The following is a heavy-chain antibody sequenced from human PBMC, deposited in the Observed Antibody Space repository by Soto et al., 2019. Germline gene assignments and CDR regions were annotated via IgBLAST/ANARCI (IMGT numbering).Heavy chain of an antibody. CDR2: ISAYNGNT. D-gene: IGHD3-10*01. CDR3: ARGGEIDRQTPNYYYGMDV. CDR1: GYTFTSYG. J-gene: IGHJ6*02. Sequence: QVQLVQSGAEVKKPGASVKVSCKASGYTFTSYGISWVRQAPGQGLEWMGWISAYNGNTNYAQKLKGKVTTTTDTSKSTANRKLRSLRFDATAVYYCARGGEIDRQTPNYYYGMDVWGQGTTVTGSS. V-gene: IGHV1-18*01.